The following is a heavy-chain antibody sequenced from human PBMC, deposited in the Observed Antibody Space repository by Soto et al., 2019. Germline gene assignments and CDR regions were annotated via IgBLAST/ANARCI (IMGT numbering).Heavy chain of an antibody. Sequence: QVQVVESGGGVVQPGRSLRLSCAASGFTFSSFGMHWVRQAPGKGLEWVSLIWYDGSKKSYGDSVKGRFTISRDNSRNTVCLQMNSLRADDTAVYYCAREASYYSLWSGYYPSRNGMDVWGQGTTVTVSS. V-gene: IGHV3-33*01. CDR3: AREASYYSLWSGYYPSRNGMDV. D-gene: IGHD3-3*01. CDR2: IWYDGSKK. J-gene: IGHJ6*02. CDR1: GFTFSSFG.